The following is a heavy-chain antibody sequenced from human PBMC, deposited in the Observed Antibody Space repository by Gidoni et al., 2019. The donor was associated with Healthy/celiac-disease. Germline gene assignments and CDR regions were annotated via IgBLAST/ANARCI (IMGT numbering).Heavy chain of an antibody. CDR3: ARVRSGSVVPASFDY. V-gene: IGHV4-30-2*05. J-gene: IGHJ4*02. CDR2: ST. D-gene: IGHD2-2*01. Sequence: STYYNPSLKSRVTISVDTSKNQFSLKLSSVTAADTAVYYCARVRSGSVVPASFDYWGQGTLVTVSS.